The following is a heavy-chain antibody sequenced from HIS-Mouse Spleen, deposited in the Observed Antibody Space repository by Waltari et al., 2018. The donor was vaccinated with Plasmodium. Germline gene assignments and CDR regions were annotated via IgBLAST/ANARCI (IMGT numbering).Heavy chain of an antibody. Sequence: EVQLVESGGGLVQPGGSLSLSWDASGFTFSSYWMSWVRQAQGKGLEWVANIKQDGSEKYYVDSVKGRFTISRDNAKNSLYLQMNSLRAEDTAVYYCASSWYWYFDLWGRGTLVTVSS. J-gene: IGHJ2*01. D-gene: IGHD6-13*01. CDR2: IKQDGSEK. V-gene: IGHV3-7*01. CDR1: GFTFSSYW. CDR3: ASSWYWYFDL.